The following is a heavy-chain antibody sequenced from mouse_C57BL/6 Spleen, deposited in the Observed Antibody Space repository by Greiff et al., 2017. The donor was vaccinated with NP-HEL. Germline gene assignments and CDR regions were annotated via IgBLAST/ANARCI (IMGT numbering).Heavy chain of an antibody. CDR2: IYPGDGDT. D-gene: IGHD2-3*01. Sequence: QVHVKQSGAELVKPGASVKISCKASGYAFSSYWMNWVKQRPGKGLEWIGQIYPGDGDTNYNGKFKGKATLTADKSSSTAYMQLSSLTSEDSAVYYCASIYDGYSLAWFAYWGQGTLVTVSA. CDR3: ASIYDGYSLAWFAY. J-gene: IGHJ3*01. V-gene: IGHV1-80*01. CDR1: GYAFSSYW.